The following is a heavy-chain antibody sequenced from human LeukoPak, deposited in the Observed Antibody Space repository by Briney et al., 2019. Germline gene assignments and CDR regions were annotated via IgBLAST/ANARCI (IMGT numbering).Heavy chain of an antibody. J-gene: IGHJ4*02. Sequence: ASVKVSCKVSGYTLTELSMHWVRQAPGKGLEWMGGFDPEDGETIYAQKFQGRVTMTEDTSTDTAYMELSSLRSEDTAVYYCATWGCSSTSCYPSHDFWSRYYNRDFDYWGQGTLVTVSS. CDR1: GYTLTELS. CDR2: FDPEDGET. V-gene: IGHV1-24*01. D-gene: IGHD3-3*01. CDR3: ATWGCSSTSCYPSHDFWSRYYNRDFDY.